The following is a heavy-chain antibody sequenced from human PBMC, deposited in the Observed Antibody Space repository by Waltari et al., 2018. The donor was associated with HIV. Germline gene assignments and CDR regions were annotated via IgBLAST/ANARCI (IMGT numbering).Heavy chain of an antibody. V-gene: IGHV3-73*02. CDR1: GFTFRDSA. D-gene: IGHD3-16*01. Sequence: VQLVESGGGLVQPGGALQLYCAAYGFTFRDSAVHWVRQASGKGLEWVGHIRTKPFTFATIYAESVKGRFTFSRDDSKNTAYLEMDSLKTEDTAMYYCTTAPGGDYWGQGTLVTVSS. CDR3: TTAPGGDY. CDR2: IRTKPFTFAT. J-gene: IGHJ4*02.